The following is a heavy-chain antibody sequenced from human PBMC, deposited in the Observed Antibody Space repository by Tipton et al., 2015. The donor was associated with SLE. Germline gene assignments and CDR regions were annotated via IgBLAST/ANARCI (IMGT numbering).Heavy chain of an antibody. CDR3: ARIDGAYDQFYLDY. CDR1: GDSISSSSYY. V-gene: IGHV4-39*07. Sequence: TLSLTCIVSGDSISSSSYYWGWIRQPPGKGLEWVGTVYYTGNTFYNPSLKSRVTISVDTSKNQFSLNLSSVTAADTAVYYCARIDGAYDQFYLDYWGQGSLVTVSS. CDR2: VYYTGNT. J-gene: IGHJ4*02. D-gene: IGHD4-17*01.